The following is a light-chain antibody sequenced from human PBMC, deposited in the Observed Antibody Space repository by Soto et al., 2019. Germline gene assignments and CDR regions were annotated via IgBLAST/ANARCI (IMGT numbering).Light chain of an antibody. CDR3: QQYDRSPCT. J-gene: IGKJ1*01. V-gene: IGKV3-20*01. CDR2: GAS. CDR1: QSVSSSF. Sequence: ESVLTQSPGTLSLSPGERATLSCRASQSVSSSFLAWYQLKAGQAPRLLIYGASSRATCIPDRFSGRRSGTNFTITISRPEPEDVAEYYCQQYDRSPCTFGQGLKVDIK.